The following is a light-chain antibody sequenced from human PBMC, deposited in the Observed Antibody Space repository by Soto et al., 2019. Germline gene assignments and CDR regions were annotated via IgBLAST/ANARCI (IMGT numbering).Light chain of an antibody. V-gene: IGLV1-40*01. J-gene: IGLJ2*01. Sequence: QSVLTQPPSVSGAPGQRVTISCTGSSSNIGAGYDVHWYRQLPGTAPKLLIYGNSNRPSGVPDRFSGSKSGTSASLAITGLQAADEADYYCQSSDSRLSGYVVFGGGTKVTVL. CDR1: SSNIGAGYD. CDR2: GNS. CDR3: QSSDSRLSGYVV.